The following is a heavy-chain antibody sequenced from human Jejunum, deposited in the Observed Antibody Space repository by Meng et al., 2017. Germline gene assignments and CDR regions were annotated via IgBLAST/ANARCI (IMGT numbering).Heavy chain of an antibody. J-gene: IGHJ4*02. V-gene: IGHV4-30-4*01. CDR1: GGSISSCDYY. D-gene: IGHD4-11*01. Sequence: QVQLQESGPGLVKPSETLSLTCTVSGGSISSCDYYWSWIRQPPGKGLEWIGYIYYSGSTYYNPSLKSRVTISVDTSKNQFSLKLSSVTAADTAVYYCARDRTTGRYFDYWGQGTLVTVSS. CDR3: ARDRTTGRYFDY. CDR2: IYYSGST.